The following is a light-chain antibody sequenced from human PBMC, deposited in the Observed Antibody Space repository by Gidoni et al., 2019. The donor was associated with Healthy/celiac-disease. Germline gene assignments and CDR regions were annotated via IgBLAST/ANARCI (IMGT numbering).Light chain of an antibody. V-gene: IGKV1-39*01. J-gene: IGKJ3*01. CDR1: QSISSY. CDR2: AAS. CDR3: QQSYSTPLFT. Sequence: DIQMTQSPSSLSASVGDRVTITYRASQSISSYLNWYQQKPGKAPKLLIDAASSLQSWVPSRFSGSGSGTDFTLTISSLQPEDFAAYYCQQSYSTPLFTFGPGTKVDIK.